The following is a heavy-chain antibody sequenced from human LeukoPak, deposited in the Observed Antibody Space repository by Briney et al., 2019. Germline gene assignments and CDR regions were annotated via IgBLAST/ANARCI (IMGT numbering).Heavy chain of an antibody. J-gene: IGHJ4*02. Sequence: GGSLRLSCAASGFTFSRYAMNWVRQAPGKGLEWVSSISSTGIYLDYADSVKGRFSISRDNAKNSLYLHLNSLRAGDTAVYYCAREMSGSGKNYWGQGTLVAVSS. V-gene: IGHV3-21*01. CDR2: ISSTGIYL. CDR1: GFTFSRYA. CDR3: AREMSGSGKNY. D-gene: IGHD3-10*01.